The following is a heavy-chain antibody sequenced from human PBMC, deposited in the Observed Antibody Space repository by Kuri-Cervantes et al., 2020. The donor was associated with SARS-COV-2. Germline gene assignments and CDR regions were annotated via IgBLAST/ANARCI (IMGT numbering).Heavy chain of an antibody. D-gene: IGHD3-3*01. J-gene: IGHJ6*03. CDR3: TRYDFWSGYYMDV. Sequence: QTLSLTCAVSGVSVSGGTYYWSWIRQPAGKGLEWVGFIRSKAYGGTTEYAASVKGRFTISRDDSKSIAYLQMNSLKTEDTAVYYCTRYDFWSGYYMDVWGKGTTVTVSS. V-gene: IGHV3-49*03. CDR1: GVSVSGGTYY. CDR2: IRSKAYGGTT.